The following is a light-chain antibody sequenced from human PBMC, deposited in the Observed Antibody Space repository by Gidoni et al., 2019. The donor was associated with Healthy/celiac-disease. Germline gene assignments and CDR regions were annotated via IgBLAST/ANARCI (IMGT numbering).Light chain of an antibody. J-gene: IGKJ3*01. V-gene: IGKV1-39*01. CDR1: QSISSY. CDR3: QQSYSTRFT. CDR2: AAS. Sequence: DIQMTQSPSSLSASVGDRVTITCRAIQSISSYLNWYQQKPGKAPKLLIYAASSLQSGVPSRFSGSGSGTDFTLTISSLQPEDFATYYCQQSYSTRFTFGPGTKVDIK.